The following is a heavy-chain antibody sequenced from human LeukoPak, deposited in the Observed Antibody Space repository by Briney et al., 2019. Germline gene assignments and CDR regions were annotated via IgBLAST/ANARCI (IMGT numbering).Heavy chain of an antibody. CDR2: ISYDGSNK. CDR3: AKGDYGGSDY. D-gene: IGHD4-23*01. CDR1: GFTFSSSG. J-gene: IGHJ4*02. V-gene: IGHV3-30*18. Sequence: GSLRLSCAASGFTFSSSGIHWVRQAPGKGLEWVAIISYDGSNKYYADSVKGRFTISRDNSKNTLYLQMNSLRAEDTAVYYCAKGDYGGSDYWGQGTLVTVSS.